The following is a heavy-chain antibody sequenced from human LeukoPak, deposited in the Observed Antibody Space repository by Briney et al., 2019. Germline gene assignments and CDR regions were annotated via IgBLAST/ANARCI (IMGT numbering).Heavy chain of an antibody. Sequence: GGSLRLSWAASGFTFTTYSINWVRQAPGKGLEWVSGINWNGDRTGYADSEKGRFTISRDNAKNSLYLQMNSLRAEDTALYYCARDRGSYFSYGMDVWGQGTTVTVSS. J-gene: IGHJ6*02. CDR1: GFTFTTYS. D-gene: IGHD1-26*01. CDR2: INWNGDRT. V-gene: IGHV3-20*04. CDR3: ARDRGSYFSYGMDV.